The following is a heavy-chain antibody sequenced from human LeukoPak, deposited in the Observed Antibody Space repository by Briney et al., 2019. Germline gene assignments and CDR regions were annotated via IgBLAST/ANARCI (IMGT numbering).Heavy chain of an antibody. V-gene: IGHV3-21*01. J-gene: IGHJ2*01. CDR2: ISSSSYV. CDR1: GFTFSSYS. Sequence: PGGSLTLSCAASGFTFSSYSMNWVRQAPGKGLEWVSSISSSSYVYYADSVKGRFTISRDNAKNSLYLQMNSLRAEDTAVYYCARDSDVVGSKGYDSSGYPYWYFDLWGRGTLVTVSS. D-gene: IGHD3-22*01. CDR3: ARDSDVVGSKGYDSSGYPYWYFDL.